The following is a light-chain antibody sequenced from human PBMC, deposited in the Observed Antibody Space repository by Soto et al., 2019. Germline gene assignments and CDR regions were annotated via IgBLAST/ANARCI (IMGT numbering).Light chain of an antibody. CDR1: QGISSY. CDR3: QQLHSYPLT. CDR2: AAS. Sequence: DIQLTQSPSFLSASVGDRVTITCRASQGISSYLAWYQQKPGKAPKLLIYAASTLQSGVPSRFSGSGSGTEVTLPISSLQPEACAAYYCQQLHSYPLTFGGGTKVELK. V-gene: IGKV1-9*01. J-gene: IGKJ4*01.